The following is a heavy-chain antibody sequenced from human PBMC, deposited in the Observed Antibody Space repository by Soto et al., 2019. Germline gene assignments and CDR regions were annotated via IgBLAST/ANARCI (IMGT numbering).Heavy chain of an antibody. CDR3: AKEGQWLVRDYYGMDV. V-gene: IGHV3-30*18. J-gene: IGHJ6*02. Sequence: QVHLVESGGGVVQPGRSLRLSCAASGFTFSTYGIHWVRQAPGEGLEWVAIISYDGSDKWYVDSVKGRFTVSRDNSKNTLYLQMNSLRPEDTAIYYCAKEGQWLVRDYYGMDVWGQGTTVTVSS. CDR1: GFTFSTYG. CDR2: ISYDGSDK. D-gene: IGHD6-19*01.